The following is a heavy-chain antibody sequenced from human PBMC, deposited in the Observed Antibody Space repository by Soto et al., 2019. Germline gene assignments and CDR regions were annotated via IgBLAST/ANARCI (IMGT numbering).Heavy chain of an antibody. Sequence: GSLRLSCAASGFTFSSYAMSWVRQAPGKGLEWVSVISGSDGSTYYADSVKGRFTISRDNSKNTLYMQMNSLRVEDTAVYYCAKYAELHDWFDPWGPGTLVTVSS. V-gene: IGHV3-23*01. J-gene: IGHJ5*02. D-gene: IGHD1-7*01. CDR1: GFTFSSYA. CDR3: AKYAELHDWFDP. CDR2: ISGSDGST.